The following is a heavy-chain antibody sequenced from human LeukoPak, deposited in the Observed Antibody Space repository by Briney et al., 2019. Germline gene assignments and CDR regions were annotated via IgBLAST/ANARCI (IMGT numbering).Heavy chain of an antibody. D-gene: IGHD3-10*01. CDR3: AHTLPRGAGPPYWYFDL. J-gene: IGHJ2*01. V-gene: IGHV4-31*03. CDR1: GGSINSDGYY. CDR2: IYYYSGST. Sequence: SETLSLTCTVSGGSINSDGYYWTWIRQHPGKGLEWIGSIYYYSGSTYYTPSLKSRLSVSVDTSRNQFSLNLTSVTAADTAVYYCAHTLPRGAGPPYWYFDLWGRGILVTVSS.